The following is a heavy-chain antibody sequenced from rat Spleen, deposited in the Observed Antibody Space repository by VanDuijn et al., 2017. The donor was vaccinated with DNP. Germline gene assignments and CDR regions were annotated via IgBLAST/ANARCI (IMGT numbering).Heavy chain of an antibody. V-gene: IGHV5-31*01. CDR1: GFTFNNYW. CDR2: ITTSGDST. Sequence: EVQLVESGGDLVQPGRSLKVSCVVSGFTFNNYWMTWIRQVPGKGLEWVASITTSGDSTSSPDSVKGRFTISRDNAKNTLYLQMNSLRSDDTATYYCAKNSGYYFDYWGQGVMVTVSS. CDR3: AKNSGYYFDY. J-gene: IGHJ2*01. D-gene: IGHD4-3*01.